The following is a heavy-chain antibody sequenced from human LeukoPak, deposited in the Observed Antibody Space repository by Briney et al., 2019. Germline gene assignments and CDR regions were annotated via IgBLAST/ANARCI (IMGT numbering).Heavy chain of an antibody. Sequence: PGGSLRLSCAASGFTFRNYWMHWVRQAPGKGLVWVSRITRDEITTYADSVKGRFTISRDNAKNMLYLQMNSLTAEDTAVYYCTTERAGTSDYIVFDNWGQGTLVTVSS. V-gene: IGHV3-74*01. CDR3: TTERAGTSDYIVFDN. CDR1: GFTFRNYW. CDR2: ITRDEIT. D-gene: IGHD4-11*01. J-gene: IGHJ4*02.